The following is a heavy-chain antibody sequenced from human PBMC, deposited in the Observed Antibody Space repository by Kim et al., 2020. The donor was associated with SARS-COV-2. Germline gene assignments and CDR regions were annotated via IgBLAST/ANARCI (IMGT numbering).Heavy chain of an antibody. CDR3: ARDPVSSIAAAGKDY. V-gene: IGHV1-69*04. D-gene: IGHD6-13*01. Sequence: QKFQGRVTITADKSTSTAYMELSSLRSEDTAVYYCARDPVSSIAAAGKDYWGQGTLVTVSS. J-gene: IGHJ4*02.